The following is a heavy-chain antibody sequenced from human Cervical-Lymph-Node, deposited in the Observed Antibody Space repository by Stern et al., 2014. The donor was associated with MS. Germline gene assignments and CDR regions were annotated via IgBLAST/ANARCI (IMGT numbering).Heavy chain of an antibody. D-gene: IGHD3-10*01. J-gene: IGHJ6*02. V-gene: IGHV1-18*01. CDR3: AVLGDYYGSGKTGMDV. Sequence: QVQLVQSGAEVKKPGASVKVSCKASGYTFTTYGISWVRLAPGQGLEWMGWISASNGNTKYAQNLQGRVTMTTDTFTSTAYMELRSLRSDDTAVYYCAVLGDYYGSGKTGMDVWGQGTTVTVSS. CDR1: GYTFTTYG. CDR2: ISASNGNT.